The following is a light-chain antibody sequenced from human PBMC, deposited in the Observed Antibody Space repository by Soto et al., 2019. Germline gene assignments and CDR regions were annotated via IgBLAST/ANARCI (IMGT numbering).Light chain of an antibody. CDR1: QSIISY. J-gene: IGKJ5*01. V-gene: IGKV3-11*01. CDR3: RQRSKWSPSIT. Sequence: IVLTQSPATPSLSTGQRVAISCRASQSIISYLAWYQEKPCQAPRLLIYNASNRATSSAARFSGSGSGTDFSLIISSLVPEEDAVNYCRQRSKWSPSITFGQGRRLEI. CDR2: NAS.